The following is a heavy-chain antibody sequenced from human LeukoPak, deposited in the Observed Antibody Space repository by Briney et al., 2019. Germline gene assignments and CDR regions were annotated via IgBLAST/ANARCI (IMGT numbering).Heavy chain of an antibody. J-gene: IGHJ6*02. CDR1: GGSISSYY. D-gene: IGHD4-11*01. V-gene: IGHV4-59*01. CDR3: ARVHHYKNYYYYYGMDV. CDR2: IYYSGST. Sequence: AETLSLTCTVSGGSISSYYWSWIRQPPGKGLEWIGYIYYSGSTNYNPALKSRVTISLDTYNNHSSLQLSSVTAADTAVYYCARVHHYKNYYYYYGMDVWGQGPTVTVSS.